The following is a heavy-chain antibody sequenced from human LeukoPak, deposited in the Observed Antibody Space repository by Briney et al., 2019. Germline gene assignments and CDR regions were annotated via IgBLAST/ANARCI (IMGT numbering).Heavy chain of an antibody. CDR1: GFTFSSYE. CDR2: ISSSGRTT. J-gene: IGHJ4*02. Sequence: GGSLRLSCAASGFTFSSYEMNWVRQAPGKGLEWASYISSSGRTTYYADSLKGRFTISRDNAKNSLYLQMNSLRAEDTAAYYCARVLGAPIPAAAIDYWGQGTLVTVSS. CDR3: ARVLGAPIPAAAIDY. V-gene: IGHV3-48*03. D-gene: IGHD2-2*01.